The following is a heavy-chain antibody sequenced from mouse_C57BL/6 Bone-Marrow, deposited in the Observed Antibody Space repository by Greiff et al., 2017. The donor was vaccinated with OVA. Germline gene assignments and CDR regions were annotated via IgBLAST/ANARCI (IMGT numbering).Heavy chain of an antibody. CDR3: ARWDYGSDYFDY. D-gene: IGHD1-1*01. J-gene: IGHJ2*01. CDR1: GYTFTDYY. V-gene: IGHV1-76*01. Sequence: VQLQQSGAELVRPGASVKLSCKASGYTFTDYYINWVKQRPGQGLEWIARIYPGSGNHYYNEKFKGKAKLTAEKSSSPAYMQLSSLTSEDSAVYFCARWDYGSDYFDYWGQGTTLTVSS. CDR2: IYPGSGNH.